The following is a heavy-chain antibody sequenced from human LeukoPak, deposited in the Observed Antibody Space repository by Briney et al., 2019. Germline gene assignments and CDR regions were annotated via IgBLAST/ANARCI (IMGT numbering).Heavy chain of an antibody. V-gene: IGHV4-34*01. CDR1: GGSFSGYY. Sequence: SETLSLTCAVDGGSFSGYYWSWIRQPPGKGLEWIGEINHSGSTNYNPPLKSRVTISVETSKKQFSLKLSSVTAPDTAVYYCARGDYYESSGYISYWGQGTLVTVSS. J-gene: IGHJ4*02. D-gene: IGHD3-22*01. CDR3: ARGDYYESSGYISY. CDR2: INHSGST.